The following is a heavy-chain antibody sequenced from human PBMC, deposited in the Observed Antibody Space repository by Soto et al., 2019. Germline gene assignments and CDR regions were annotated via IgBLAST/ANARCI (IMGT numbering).Heavy chain of an antibody. V-gene: IGHV4-59*08. CDR3: ARHRGCSSTSCYRYFDF. CDR2: IYYSGST. Sequence: PSETLSLTCTVSGGSINNYYWSWIRQPPGKGLEWIGYIYYSGSTNYNPSLKSRVTISVDTSKNQFSLKLSSVTAADTAVYYCARHRGCSSTSCYRYFDFWGQGTLVTVSS. CDR1: GGSINNYY. D-gene: IGHD2-2*01. J-gene: IGHJ4*02.